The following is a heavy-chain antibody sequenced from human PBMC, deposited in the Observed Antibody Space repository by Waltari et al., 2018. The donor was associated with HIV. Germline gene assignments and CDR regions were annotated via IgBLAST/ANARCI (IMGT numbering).Heavy chain of an antibody. CDR3: ARESDALIRAPV. CDR2: IKQDGSEK. Sequence: EVQLVESGGGLVQPVGSLRLSCAASGFTFSIYWMSWVRQAPGKGLEWVANIKQDGSEKYYVDSVKGRFTISRDNAKNSLYLQMNSLRAEDTAVYYCARESDALIRAPVWGQGTTVTVSS. CDR1: GFTFSIYW. D-gene: IGHD3-3*02. J-gene: IGHJ6*02. V-gene: IGHV3-7*01.